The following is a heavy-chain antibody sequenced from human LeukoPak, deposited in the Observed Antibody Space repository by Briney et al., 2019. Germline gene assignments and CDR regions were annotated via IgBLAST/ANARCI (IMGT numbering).Heavy chain of an antibody. J-gene: IGHJ4*02. Sequence: ASVRVSCKASGGTFSSYAMSWVRQAPGQGLEWMGGIIPIFGTANYAQKFQGRVTITADESTSTAYMELSSLRSEDTAVYYCARGLTYYDILTGYYNFDYWGQGTLVTVSS. CDR1: GGTFSSYA. CDR2: IIPIFGTA. D-gene: IGHD3-9*01. V-gene: IGHV1-69*01. CDR3: ARGLTYYDILTGYYNFDY.